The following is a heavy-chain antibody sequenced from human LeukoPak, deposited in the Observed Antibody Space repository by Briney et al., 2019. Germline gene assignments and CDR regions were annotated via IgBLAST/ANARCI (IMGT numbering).Heavy chain of an antibody. CDR2: IIPIFGTA. D-gene: IGHD6-19*01. CDR3: ARGKYSGWSIFPDY. CDR1: GGTFSSYA. Sequence: SVKVSCKASGGTFSSYAISWVRQAPGQGLEWMGRIIPIFGTANYAQKFQGRVTITTDESTSTAYMELSRLRSEDTAVYYCARGKYSGWSIFPDYWGQGTLVTVSS. J-gene: IGHJ4*02. V-gene: IGHV1-69*05.